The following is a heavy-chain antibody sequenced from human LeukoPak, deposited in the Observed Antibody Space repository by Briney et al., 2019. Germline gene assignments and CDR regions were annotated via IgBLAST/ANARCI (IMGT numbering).Heavy chain of an antibody. V-gene: IGHV1-8*03. CDR3: ARVGVIGSHYYYYMDV. Sequence: VKVSCKASGYTFTSYDINWVRQATGQGLEWMGWMNPNSGNTGYAQKFQGRVTITRNTSISTAYMELSSLRSEDTAVYYCARVGVIGSHYYYYMDVWGKGTTVTVSS. D-gene: IGHD3-22*01. CDR2: MNPNSGNT. CDR1: GYTFTSYD. J-gene: IGHJ6*03.